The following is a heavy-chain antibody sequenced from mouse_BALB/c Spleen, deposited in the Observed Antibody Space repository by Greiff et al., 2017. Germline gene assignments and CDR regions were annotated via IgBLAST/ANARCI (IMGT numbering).Heavy chain of an antibody. Sequence: EVMLVESGGGLVKPGGSLKLSCAASGFTFSSYAMSWVRQTPEKRLEWVASISSGGSTYYPDSVKGRFTISRDNARNILYLQMSSLRSEDTAMYYCARGGVTAVVEDYWGQGTTLTVS. CDR3: ARGGVTAVVEDY. J-gene: IGHJ2*01. V-gene: IGHV5-6-5*01. D-gene: IGHD1-1*01. CDR1: GFTFSSYA. CDR2: ISSGGST.